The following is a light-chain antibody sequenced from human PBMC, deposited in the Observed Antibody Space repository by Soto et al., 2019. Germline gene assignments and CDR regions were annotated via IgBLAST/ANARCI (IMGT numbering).Light chain of an antibody. CDR3: QQSYSTPRT. CDR1: QSISSY. J-gene: IGKJ1*01. CDR2: AAS. Sequence: DIQMTQSPSSLPASVGXRVTITCRASQSISSYLNWYQQKPGKAPKLLIYAASSLQSGVPSRFSGSGSGTDFTLTISSLQPEDFATYYCQQSYSTPRTFGQGTKVEIK. V-gene: IGKV1-39*01.